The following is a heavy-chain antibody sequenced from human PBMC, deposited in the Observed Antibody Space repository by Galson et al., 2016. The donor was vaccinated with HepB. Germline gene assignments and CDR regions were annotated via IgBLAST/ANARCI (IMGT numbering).Heavy chain of an antibody. Sequence: SLRLSCAASGFSFSRYSMSWVRQAPGKGLEWVSYISTNSRTMYYADSVKGRFTISRDNVKKSLYLQMNSLRDEDTAVYYCARVSSGEMFGLVTLNYYGMDVWGQGTTVTVSS. J-gene: IGHJ6*02. CDR2: ISTNSRTM. CDR3: ARVSSGEMFGLVTLNYYGMDV. CDR1: GFSFSRYS. D-gene: IGHD3/OR15-3a*01. V-gene: IGHV3-48*02.